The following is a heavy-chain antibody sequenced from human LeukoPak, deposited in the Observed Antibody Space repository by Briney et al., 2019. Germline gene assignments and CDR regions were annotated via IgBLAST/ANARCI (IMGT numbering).Heavy chain of an antibody. CDR3: ARGERKITLRFIYSFAY. V-gene: IGHV4-34*01. J-gene: IGHJ4*02. CDR2: INHSGST. D-gene: IGHD3-3*01. CDR1: GGSFSGYY. Sequence: SETLSLTCAVYGGSFSGYYWSWIRQPPGKGLEWIGEINHSGSTNYNPSLKSRVTISVDTSKNQFSLKLSSVTAADTAVYYCARGERKITLRFIYSFAYWGQGTLVTVSS.